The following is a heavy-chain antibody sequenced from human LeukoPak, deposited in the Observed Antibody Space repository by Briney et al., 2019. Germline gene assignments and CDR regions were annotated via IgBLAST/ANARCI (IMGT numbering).Heavy chain of an antibody. CDR2: INHSGST. J-gene: IGHJ4*02. V-gene: IGHV4-34*01. Sequence: SETLSLTCAVYGGSFSGYYWSWIRQPPGKGLEWIGEINHSGSTNYNPSLKSRVTISVDTSKNQFSLKLSSVTAADTAVYYCAKDRVGYSSSSFDYWGQGTLVTVSS. CDR3: AKDRVGYSSSSFDY. CDR1: GGSFSGYY. D-gene: IGHD6-6*01.